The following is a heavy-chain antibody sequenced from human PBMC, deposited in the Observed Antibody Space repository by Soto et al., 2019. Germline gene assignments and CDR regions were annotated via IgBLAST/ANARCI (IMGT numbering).Heavy chain of an antibody. CDR3: AKDCGTVTEYFDY. Sequence: GGSLRLSCAASGFTFSSYGMHWVRQAPGKGLEWVAVISYDGSNKYYADSVKGRFTISRDNSKNTLYLQMNSLRAEDTAVYYCAKDCGTVTEYFDYWGQGTLVTVSS. CDR2: ISYDGSNK. D-gene: IGHD4-4*01. V-gene: IGHV3-30*18. J-gene: IGHJ4*02. CDR1: GFTFSSYG.